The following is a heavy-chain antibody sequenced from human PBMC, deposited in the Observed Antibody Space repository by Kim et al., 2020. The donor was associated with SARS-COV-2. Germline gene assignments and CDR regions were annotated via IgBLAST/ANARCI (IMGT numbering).Heavy chain of an antibody. CDR1: GFTFSSYG. Sequence: GGSLRLSCAASGFTFSSYGMHWVRQAPGKGLEWVAVISYDGSNKYYADSVKGRFTISRDNSKNTLYLQMNSLRAEDTAVYYCAKDQGEDFWSGYSTTHDYWGQGTLVTVSS. J-gene: IGHJ4*02. CDR3: AKDQGEDFWSGYSTTHDY. CDR2: ISYDGSNK. V-gene: IGHV3-30*18. D-gene: IGHD3-3*01.